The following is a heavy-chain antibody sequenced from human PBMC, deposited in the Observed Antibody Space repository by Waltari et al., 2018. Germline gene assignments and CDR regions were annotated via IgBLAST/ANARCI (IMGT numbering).Heavy chain of an antibody. J-gene: IGHJ6*02. V-gene: IGHV3-48*01. CDR2: ISMVSTVI. D-gene: IGHD3-10*01. CDR1: GFTFNRFN. Sequence: EVQLVESGGGLVQPGGSLRLSCAASGFTFNRFNMIWVRQAPGKGLEWVSHISMVSTVIVYADSVKGRFTTSRDNAKKSLYLQMRDLRGEDTAVYFCAKENVPGADRGIFDPLYYGMDVWGQGTTVAVS. CDR3: AKENVPGADRGIFDPLYYGMDV.